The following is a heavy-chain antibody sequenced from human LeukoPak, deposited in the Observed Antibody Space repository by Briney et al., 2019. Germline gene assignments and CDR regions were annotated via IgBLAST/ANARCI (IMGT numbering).Heavy chain of an antibody. CDR3: ARDKGEYSSSGPTVH. CDR1: GYTFTSYG. J-gene: IGHJ4*02. V-gene: IGHV1-18*01. CDR2: ISAYNGNT. Sequence: ASVEVSCKASGYTFTSYGISWVRQAPGQGLEWMGWISAYNGNTNYAQKLQGRVTMTTDTSTSTAYMELRSLRSDDTAVYYCARDKGEYSSSGPTVHWGQGTLVTVSS. D-gene: IGHD6-6*01.